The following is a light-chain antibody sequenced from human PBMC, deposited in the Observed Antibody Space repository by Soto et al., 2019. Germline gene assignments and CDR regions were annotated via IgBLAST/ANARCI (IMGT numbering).Light chain of an antibody. CDR1: NRGVGSYNL. J-gene: IGLJ3*02. CDR3: SSYTTTSTLV. Sequence: QSALTQAASVAGSPGPSITIACTGTNRGVGSYNLVSWYQQRPGEAPKLIISEVRNRPSGISYRFTGSKSGNTASLTISGLQAEDEADYYCSSYTTTSTLVFGGGTKLTVL. V-gene: IGLV2-14*01. CDR2: EVR.